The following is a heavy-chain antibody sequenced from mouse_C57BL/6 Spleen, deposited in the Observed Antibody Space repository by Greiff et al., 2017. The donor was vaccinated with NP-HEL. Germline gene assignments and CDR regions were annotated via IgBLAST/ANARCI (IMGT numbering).Heavy chain of an antibody. CDR3: ARPDYYGSSLFAY. D-gene: IGHD1-1*01. CDR2: INPNYGTT. J-gene: IGHJ3*01. CDR1: GYSFTDYN. Sequence: VQLKESGPELVKPGASVKISCKASGYSFTDYNMNWVKQSNGKSLEWIGVINPNYGTTSYNQKFKGKATLTVDQSSSTAYMQLNSLTSEDSAVYYCARPDYYGSSLFAYWGQGTLVTVSA. V-gene: IGHV1-39*01.